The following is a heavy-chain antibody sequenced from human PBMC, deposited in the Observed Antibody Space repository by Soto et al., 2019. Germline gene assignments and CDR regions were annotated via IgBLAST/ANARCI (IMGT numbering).Heavy chain of an antibody. J-gene: IGHJ4*02. Sequence: ASVKVSCKASGYTFTSYAMHWVRQAPGQRLEWMGWINAGNGNTKYSQKFQGRATITRATSASTAYMELSSLRSEDTAVYYCARGGEVGFLEWLSLDYWGQGTLVTVSS. CDR1: GYTFTSYA. D-gene: IGHD3-3*01. CDR2: INAGNGNT. V-gene: IGHV1-3*01. CDR3: ARGGEVGFLEWLSLDY.